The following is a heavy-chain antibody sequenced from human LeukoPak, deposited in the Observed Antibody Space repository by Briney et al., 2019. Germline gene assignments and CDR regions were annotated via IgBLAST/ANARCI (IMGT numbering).Heavy chain of an antibody. CDR2: IWYDGSSK. J-gene: IGHJ6*03. Sequence: GGSLRLSCAASGFTFSSHAMHWVRQAPGKGLEWVAVIWYDGSSKFYADSVKGRFTISRDSSKNTLYLQMNSLRAEGTAVYYCARDRFGDSSGYYNYYCYMDVWGKGTTVTVSS. V-gene: IGHV3-33*01. D-gene: IGHD3-22*01. CDR3: ARDRFGDSSGYYNYYCYMDV. CDR1: GFTFSSHA.